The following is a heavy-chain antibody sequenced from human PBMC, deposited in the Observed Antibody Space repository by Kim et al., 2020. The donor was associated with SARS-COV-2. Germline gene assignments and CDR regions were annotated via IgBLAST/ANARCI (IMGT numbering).Heavy chain of an antibody. J-gene: IGHJ6*02. CDR2: ISWDGGST. CDR3: AKDRDDILTVDGMDV. CDR1: GFTFDDYT. V-gene: IGHV3-43*01. D-gene: IGHD3-9*01. Sequence: GGSLRLSCAASGFTFDDYTMHWVRQAPGKGLEWVSLISWDGGSTYYADSVKGRFTISRDNSKNSLYLQMNSLRTEDTALYYCAKDRDDILTVDGMDVWGQGPTVPVPS.